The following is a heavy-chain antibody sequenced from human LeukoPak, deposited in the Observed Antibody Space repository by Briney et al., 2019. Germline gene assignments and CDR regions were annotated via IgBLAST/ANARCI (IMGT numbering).Heavy chain of an antibody. CDR2: TYYRSKWYN. CDR1: GDSVSSKTAS. V-gene: IGHV6-1*01. CDR3: ARGDYNTDSSSYYGLVV. Sequence: SQTLSLTCAISGDSVSSKTASWNWIRQSPSRGLEWLGRTYYRSKWYNNYAPFVDSRIIVNPDTSKNQFSLQLSSVTSEDTAVYYCARGDYNTDSSSYYGLVVWGQGTTVTVSS. D-gene: IGHD4-17*01. J-gene: IGHJ6*02.